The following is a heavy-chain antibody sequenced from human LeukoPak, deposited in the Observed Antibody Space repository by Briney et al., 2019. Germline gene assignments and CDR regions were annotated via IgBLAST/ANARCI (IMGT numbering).Heavy chain of an antibody. CDR1: GGSSSSSNW. CDR2: IYHSGST. J-gene: IGHJ4*02. Sequence: PSGTLSLTCAVSGGSSSSSNWWSWVRQPPGNGLEWIGEIYHSGSTNYNPSLKSRVTISVDKSKNQFSLKLSSVTAADTAVYYCARIGDYYDSSAYPPSVYWGQGTLVTVSS. CDR3: ARIGDYYDSSAYPPSVY. V-gene: IGHV4-4*02. D-gene: IGHD3-22*01.